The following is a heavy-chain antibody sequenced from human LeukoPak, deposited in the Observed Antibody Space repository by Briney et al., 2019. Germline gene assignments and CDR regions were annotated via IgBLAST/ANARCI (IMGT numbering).Heavy chain of an antibody. D-gene: IGHD2-15*01. CDR3: ARAYCSGGDCYSKSNFDS. V-gene: IGHV1-2*02. CDR2: ISPNSGGT. Sequence: ASVRVSCKASGYTFTAYYMHWVRQAPGQGLEWMGWISPNSGGTNYAQRFQGRVTMTRDTSISTAYMDLSRLRFDDTAVYFCARAYCSGGDCYSKSNFDSWGQGTLVTVSS. J-gene: IGHJ4*02. CDR1: GYTFTAYY.